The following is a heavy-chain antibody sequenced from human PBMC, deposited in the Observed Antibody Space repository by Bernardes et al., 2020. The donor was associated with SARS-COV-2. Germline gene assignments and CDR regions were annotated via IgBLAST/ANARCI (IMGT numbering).Heavy chain of an antibody. V-gene: IGHV1-2*02. J-gene: IGHJ6*02. D-gene: IGHD2-15*01. CDR1: GYTFTGYY. Sequence: ASVKVSCKASGYTFTGYYMHWVRQAPGQGLEWMGWINPNSGGTNYAQKFQGRVTMTRDTSISTAYMELSRLRSDDTAVYYCARAGIGYCSGGSCYSYYYYYYDMDVWGQGTTVTVSS. CDR2: INPNSGGT. CDR3: ARAGIGYCSGGSCYSYYYYYYDMDV.